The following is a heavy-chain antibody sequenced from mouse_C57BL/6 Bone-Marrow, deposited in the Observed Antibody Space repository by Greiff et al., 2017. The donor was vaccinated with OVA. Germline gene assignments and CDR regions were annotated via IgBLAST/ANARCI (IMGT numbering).Heavy chain of an antibody. CDR2: IYPRSGNT. CDR3: ARLGLRHYAMDY. V-gene: IGHV1-81*01. J-gene: IGHJ4*01. Sequence: VKLMESGAELARPGASVKLSCKASGYTFTSYGISWVKQRTGQGLEWIGEIYPRSGNTYYNEKFKGKATLTADKSSSTAYMELRSLTSEDSAVYFCARLGLRHYAMDYWGQGTSVTVSS. D-gene: IGHD2-4*01. CDR1: GYTFTSYG.